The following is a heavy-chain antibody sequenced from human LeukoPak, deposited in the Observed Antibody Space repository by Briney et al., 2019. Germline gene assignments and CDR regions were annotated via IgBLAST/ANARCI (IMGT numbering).Heavy chain of an antibody. V-gene: IGHV1-18*01. CDR2: ISAYNGNT. D-gene: IGHD3-22*01. CDR3: AKGGAWYDSSGYYRYGAFDI. J-gene: IGHJ3*02. Sequence: ASVKVSCKASGYTFTRYGISWVRQAPGQGLEWMGWISAYNGNTNYAQKLQGRVTMTTDTSTSTAYMELRSLRSDDTAVYYCAKGGAWYDSSGYYRYGAFDIWGQGTMVTVSS. CDR1: GYTFTRYG.